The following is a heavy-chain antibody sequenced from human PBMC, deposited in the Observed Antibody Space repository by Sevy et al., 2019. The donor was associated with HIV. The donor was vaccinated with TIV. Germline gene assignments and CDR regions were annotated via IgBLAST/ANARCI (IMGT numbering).Heavy chain of an antibody. V-gene: IGHV5-51*01. J-gene: IGHJ4*02. Sequence: GGSLRLSCKGSGYSFTSYWIGWVRQMPGKGLEWMGIIYPGDSDTRYSPSFQGQVTISADKSISTAYLQWSSLKASDTAMYYCARQASRFLEWTGYFDYWGQGTLVTVSS. CDR3: ARQASRFLEWTGYFDY. CDR1: GYSFTSYW. CDR2: IYPGDSDT. D-gene: IGHD3-3*01.